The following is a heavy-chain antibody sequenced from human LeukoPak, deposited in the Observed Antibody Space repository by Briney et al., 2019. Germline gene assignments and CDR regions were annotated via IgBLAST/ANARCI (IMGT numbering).Heavy chain of an antibody. D-gene: IGHD3-22*01. Sequence: GGSLRLSCAASGFTVSDYSLTWVRRAPGKGLEWLSSFISSSAYIYYAPSMKGRFTVSRDNAKKSLYLQMNSLRAEDTAVYYCARVPWDSSSYYPIDYWGQGNLVTVSS. V-gene: IGHV3-21*01. CDR3: ARVPWDSSSYYPIDY. CDR1: GFTVSDYS. CDR2: FISSSAYI. J-gene: IGHJ4*02.